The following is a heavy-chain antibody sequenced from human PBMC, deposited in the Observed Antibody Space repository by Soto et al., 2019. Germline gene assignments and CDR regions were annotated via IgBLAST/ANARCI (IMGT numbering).Heavy chain of an antibody. J-gene: IGHJ6*02. CDR1: GFTFSSYS. D-gene: IGHD6-13*01. Sequence: VGSLRLSCTASGFTFSSYSMNWVRQAPGKGLEWVSSISSSSSYIYYADSVKGRFTISRDNAKNSLYLQMNSLRAEDTAAYYCARDRGYSSSWLPSYYYYYGMDVWGQGTTVTVSS. CDR3: ARDRGYSSSWLPSYYYYYGMDV. V-gene: IGHV3-21*01. CDR2: ISSSSSYI.